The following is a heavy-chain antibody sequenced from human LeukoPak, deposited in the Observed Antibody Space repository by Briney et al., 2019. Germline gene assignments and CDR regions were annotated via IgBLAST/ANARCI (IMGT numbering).Heavy chain of an antibody. V-gene: IGHV3-49*04. Sequence: GGSLRLSCTASGFTFGDYAMTWVRQAPGKGLEWVGFIASETYGGTAEYAASVKGRFTISRDDSKSIAYLQMNSLKTEDTAVYYCANNRGIAVAGPIWFDPWGQGTLVTVSS. CDR1: GFTFGDYA. CDR2: IASETYGGTA. D-gene: IGHD6-19*01. J-gene: IGHJ5*02. CDR3: ANNRGIAVAGPIWFDP.